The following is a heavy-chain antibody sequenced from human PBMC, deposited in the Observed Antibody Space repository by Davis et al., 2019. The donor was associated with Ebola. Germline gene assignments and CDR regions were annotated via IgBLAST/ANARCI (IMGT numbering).Heavy chain of an antibody. V-gene: IGHV3-74*01. Sequence: HTGGSLRLSCAASGFTFSSYWMHWVRQAPGKGLVWVSRINSDGSSTSYADSVKGRFTISRDNAKNTLYLQMNSLRDEDTAVYYCARTTVTAFNWFDPWGQGTLVTVSS. CDR2: INSDGSST. D-gene: IGHD4-17*01. CDR3: ARTTVTAFNWFDP. CDR1: GFTFSSYW. J-gene: IGHJ5*02.